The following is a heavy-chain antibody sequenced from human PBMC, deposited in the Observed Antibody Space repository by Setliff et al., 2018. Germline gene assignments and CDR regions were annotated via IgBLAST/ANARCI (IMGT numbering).Heavy chain of an antibody. Sequence: SVKVSCKASGDTFSSYAINWVRQAPGQGLEWMGGIIPIFGTANYAQKFQGRLTITTVGSMSTAYMELSSLRSEDTAVYYCARADYIRYFYMDAWGKGTTVTVSS. J-gene: IGHJ6*03. CDR2: IIPIFGTA. D-gene: IGHD4-4*01. V-gene: IGHV1-69*05. CDR3: ARADYIRYFYMDA. CDR1: GDTFSSYA.